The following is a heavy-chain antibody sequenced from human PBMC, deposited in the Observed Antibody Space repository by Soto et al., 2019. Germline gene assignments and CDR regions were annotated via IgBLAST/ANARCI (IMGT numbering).Heavy chain of an antibody. CDR3: ARGPDYGDYATYFDF. J-gene: IGHJ4*02. CDR1: GGTFSSYA. Sequence: QVQLVQSGAEVKKPGSSVKVSCKASGGTFSSYAISWVRQAPGQGLEWVGGIIPIFGTANYAQKFQGRVTITADESTSTAYMELSSRRSEDTAVYYCARGPDYGDYATYFDFWGQGTLVTVSS. D-gene: IGHD4-17*01. CDR2: IIPIFGTA. V-gene: IGHV1-69*01.